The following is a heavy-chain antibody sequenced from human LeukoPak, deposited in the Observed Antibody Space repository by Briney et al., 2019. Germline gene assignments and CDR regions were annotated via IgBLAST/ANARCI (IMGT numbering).Heavy chain of an antibody. CDR2: IRYDGSNK. V-gene: IGHV3-30*02. Sequence: GGSLRLSCAASGFTFSSYGMHWVRQAPGKGLEWVAFIRYDGSNKYYADSVKGRFTISRDNSKNTQYLQMNSLRAEDTAVYYCAKGRPMVRGVNSGYYFDYWGQGTLVTVSS. D-gene: IGHD3-10*01. J-gene: IGHJ4*02. CDR3: AKGRPMVRGVNSGYYFDY. CDR1: GFTFSSYG.